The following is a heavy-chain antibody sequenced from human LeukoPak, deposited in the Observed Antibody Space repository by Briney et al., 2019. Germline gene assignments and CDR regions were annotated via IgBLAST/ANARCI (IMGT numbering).Heavy chain of an antibody. CDR3: VRFGVNYDMDV. D-gene: IGHD3-16*01. CDR2: IHYSGRA. CDR1: GVSISGYY. V-gene: IGHV4-59*01. Sequence: SESLSLTCSVSGVSISGYYWTWVRQPPGKGLEWIGQIHYSGRADYDPSLKSRITMSVDTSRNQISLKLSSVTAADTAIYYCVRFGVNYDMDVWGQGTTVTVFS. J-gene: IGHJ6*02.